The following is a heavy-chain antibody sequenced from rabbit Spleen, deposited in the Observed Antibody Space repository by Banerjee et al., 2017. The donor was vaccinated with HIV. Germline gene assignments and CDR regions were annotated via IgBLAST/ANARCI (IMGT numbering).Heavy chain of an antibody. V-gene: IGHV1S40*01. Sequence: QSLEESGGGLVKPGASLTLTCKASGFSFNSGYDMWWVRQAPGKGLEWVACAYAGSSGFTYYANWAKGRFTISMTSSTTVTLQMTSLTAADTATYFCARDLASVVGWNFHLWGQGTLVTVS. CDR3: ARDLASVVGWNFHL. CDR2: AYAGSSGFT. CDR1: GFSFNSGYD. J-gene: IGHJ4*01. D-gene: IGHD3-1*01.